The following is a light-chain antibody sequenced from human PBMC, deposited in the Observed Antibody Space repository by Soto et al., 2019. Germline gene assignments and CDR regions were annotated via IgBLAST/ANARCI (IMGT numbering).Light chain of an antibody. CDR1: QSVGSN. Sequence: EIVLTQSPATLSVSPGERATLSCRASQSVGSNLAWYQQKPGQDPRLLIYGAYSRATGIPARFSGSGSGTEFTLTISSLQSEDFAVYYCQQYNNWTPLTLGGATKVDIK. J-gene: IGKJ4*01. CDR3: QQYNNWTPLT. CDR2: GAY. V-gene: IGKV3-15*01.